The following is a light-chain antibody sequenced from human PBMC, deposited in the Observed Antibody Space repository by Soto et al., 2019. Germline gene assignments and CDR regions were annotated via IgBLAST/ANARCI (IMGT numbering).Light chain of an antibody. CDR2: GAS. V-gene: IGKV3-15*01. J-gene: IGKJ1*01. CDR1: HNNSNN. Sequence: EIVMTPPQSPLSVSPGEGATLSCIARHNNSNNLAWYQQKPGQPPRLLIYGASTRATGIPARFSGSGSGTEFTLTISSLQSEDFAVYYCQQYNNWPLTFGHGTKVDI. CDR3: QQYNNWPLT.